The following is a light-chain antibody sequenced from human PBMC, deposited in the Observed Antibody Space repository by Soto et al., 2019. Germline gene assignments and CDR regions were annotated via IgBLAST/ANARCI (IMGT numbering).Light chain of an antibody. CDR2: GNS. J-gene: IGLJ3*02. CDR3: QSYDSSLRGWV. CDR1: SSNIGAGYD. Sequence: QSVLTQPPSVSGAPGQRVTISCTGSSSNIGAGYDVHWYQQLPGTAPKLLIYGNSNRPSGVPDRFSGSKSGTTASLAITGLQAEDAADYYCQSYDSSLRGWVFGGGTE. V-gene: IGLV1-40*01.